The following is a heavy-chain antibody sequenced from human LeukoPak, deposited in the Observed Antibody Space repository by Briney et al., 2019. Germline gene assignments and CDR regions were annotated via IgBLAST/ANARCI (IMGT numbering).Heavy chain of an antibody. J-gene: IGHJ6*02. Sequence: GGSLRLSCAASGFTFSTYDMHWVRQATGKGLEWVSAIGRAGDTHYPGSVKGRFTISRENAKNSLYLQMNSLRAGDAAVYYCARDSSGWGLDVWGQGTTVTVSS. D-gene: IGHD6-19*01. V-gene: IGHV3-13*04. CDR3: ARDSSGWGLDV. CDR2: IGRAGDT. CDR1: GFTFSTYD.